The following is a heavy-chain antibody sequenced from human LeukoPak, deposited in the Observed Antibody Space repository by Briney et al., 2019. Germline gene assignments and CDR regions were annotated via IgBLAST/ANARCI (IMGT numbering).Heavy chain of an antibody. J-gene: IGHJ5*02. D-gene: IGHD5-12*01. CDR2: INHSGST. Sequence: SETLSFTCAVYGGSFSGHYWSWIRQPPGKGLEWIGEINHSGSTNYNPSLKSRVTISVDTSKTQFSLKLSSVTAADTAVYYCARAYSGYDPWGQGTLVTVSS. CDR3: ARAYSGYDP. CDR1: GGSFSGHY. V-gene: IGHV4-34*01.